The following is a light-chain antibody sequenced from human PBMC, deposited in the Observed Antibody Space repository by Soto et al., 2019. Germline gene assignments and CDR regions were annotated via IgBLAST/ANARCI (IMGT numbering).Light chain of an antibody. CDR3: QQSNNWPWT. V-gene: IGKV3-11*01. Sequence: EIVLTQSPATLSLSPGERATLSCRASQSVKSYLAWYQQKPGQAPRLLIYDVSKRATGIPARFSGSGSGTDFTLTIGSLEPEDFAVYYCQQSNNWPWTFGQGTKVEVK. J-gene: IGKJ1*01. CDR1: QSVKSY. CDR2: DVS.